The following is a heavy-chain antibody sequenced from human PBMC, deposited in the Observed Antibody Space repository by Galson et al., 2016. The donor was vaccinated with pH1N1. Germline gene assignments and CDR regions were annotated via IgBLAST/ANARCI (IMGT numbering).Heavy chain of an antibody. V-gene: IGHV4-59*01. CDR2: IYYSGTT. J-gene: IGHJ4*02. Sequence: ETLSLTCTVSGDSINRNYWSWMRQPPGKGLEGIGYIYYSGTTSYNPSLKRRITISVDSSQGQFSLKLTAVTAADTAVYYCARGGGDLDSWGQGTLVTVSS. D-gene: IGHD2-21*02. CDR1: GDSINRNY. CDR3: ARGGGDLDS.